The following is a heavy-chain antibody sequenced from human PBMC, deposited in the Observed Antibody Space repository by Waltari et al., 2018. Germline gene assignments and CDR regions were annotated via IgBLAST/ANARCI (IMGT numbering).Heavy chain of an antibody. CDR1: GFTFNTYA. Sequence: VQLVESGGGLVQPGGSLRLSCAASGFTFNTYAMIWVRQAPGKGLEGFSAIAAGGTIYYAGSVKGRFTISRDNSKTTVYLQMNNLRTEDTALYYCARDASENYLRYFDPWGQGTLVIVSS. CDR3: ARDASENYLRYFDP. CDR2: IAAGGTI. J-gene: IGHJ5*02. D-gene: IGHD1-26*01. V-gene: IGHV3-23*04.